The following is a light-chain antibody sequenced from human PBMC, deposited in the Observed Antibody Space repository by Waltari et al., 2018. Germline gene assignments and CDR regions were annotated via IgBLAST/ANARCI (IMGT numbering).Light chain of an antibody. V-gene: IGKV3-11*01. CDR3: QQRSNWPPIT. Sequence: DIVLTQSPATLSLSPGERATLSCRASQIVGTYLSWYQQKPGQAPRLLIYDASNSATGIPARFSGSGSGTDFTLTISSLEPEDFAVYYCQQRSNWPPITFGQGTRLELK. J-gene: IGKJ5*01. CDR2: DAS. CDR1: QIVGTY.